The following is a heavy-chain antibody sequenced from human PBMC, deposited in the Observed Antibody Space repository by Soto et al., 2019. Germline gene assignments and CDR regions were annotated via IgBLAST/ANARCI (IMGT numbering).Heavy chain of an antibody. D-gene: IGHD2-15*01. CDR1: GFSFSSYN. Sequence: EVQLVESGGGLVKPGGSLRLSCAASGFSFSSYNMNWVRQAPGKGLEWVSSISSLSTYTNYADSVKGRFTISRDNDKNSLYLQMDSLRVEDTGVYYCARDPPLSSIVVVGVDDFWGQGTLVTVSS. CDR3: ARDPPLSSIVVVGVDDF. J-gene: IGHJ4*02. CDR2: ISSLSTYT. V-gene: IGHV3-21*02.